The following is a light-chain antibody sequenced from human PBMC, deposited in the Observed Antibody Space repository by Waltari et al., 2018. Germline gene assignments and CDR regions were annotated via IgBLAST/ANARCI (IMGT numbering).Light chain of an antibody. CDR1: SGHSSNV. CDR3: QTGGHGTWV. CDR2: VNSDGIQ. Sequence: QLVLTQSPSASASLGASVKLTCTLSSGHSSNVIAWHQQQPEKGPRFLMKVNSDGIQSKGEKIPGRFPGSSSGAEHYLTISSLQSEDEADYYCQTGGHGTWVFGGGTKLTVL. V-gene: IGLV4-69*01. J-gene: IGLJ3*02.